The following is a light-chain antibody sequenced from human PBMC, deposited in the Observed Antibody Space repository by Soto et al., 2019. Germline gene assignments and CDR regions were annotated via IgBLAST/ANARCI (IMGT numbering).Light chain of an antibody. CDR1: QSVSSSY. CDR3: QPYNNWPPWT. J-gene: IGKJ1*01. Sequence: EIVLTQSPGTLSLSPGERATLSCRASQSVSSSYLAWYQQKPGQAPRLLIYGASTRATGIPARFSGSGSGTEFTLTISSLQSEDFAVYYCQPYNNWPPWTFGQGTKVDIK. CDR2: GAS. V-gene: IGKV3-15*01.